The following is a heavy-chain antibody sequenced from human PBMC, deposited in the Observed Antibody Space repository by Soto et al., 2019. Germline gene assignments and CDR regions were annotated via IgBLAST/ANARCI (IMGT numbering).Heavy chain of an antibody. Sequence: QVQLVRSGAEMKKLGASVKVSCKASGYSFTHYYVHWVRQAPGQGLESMGRINPDTSTTTYTPKLEGRIRMTRDKSVSTAYMELTGLRSRDTALYSCARASGRPLTVYARVGFWGKGTLVDVPS. D-gene: IGHD2-8*01. CDR1: GYSFTHYY. V-gene: IGHV1-2*06. J-gene: IGHJ4*02. CDR3: ARASGRPLTVYARVGF. CDR2: INPDTSTT.